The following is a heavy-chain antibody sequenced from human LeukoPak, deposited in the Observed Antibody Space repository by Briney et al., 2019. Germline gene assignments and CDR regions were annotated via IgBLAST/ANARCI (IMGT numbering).Heavy chain of an antibody. J-gene: IGHJ4*02. CDR3: ARDRKVVTPRFDY. V-gene: IGHV3-53*01. CDR2: IYSGGST. D-gene: IGHD4-23*01. Sequence: PGGSLRLSCAATGLSVSSNFMSWVRQAPGKGLEWVSVIYSGGSTYYADSVKGRFTISRDNAKNSLYLQMNSLRAEDTAVYYCARDRKVVTPRFDYWGQGTLVTVSS. CDR1: GLSVSSNF.